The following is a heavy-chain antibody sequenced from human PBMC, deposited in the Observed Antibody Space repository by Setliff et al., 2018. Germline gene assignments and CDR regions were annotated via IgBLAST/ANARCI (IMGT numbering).Heavy chain of an antibody. CDR3: AADYYDSSGYGY. CDR1: GYTLTELS. J-gene: IGHJ4*02. V-gene: IGHV1-24*01. CDR2: FDPEDGET. D-gene: IGHD3-22*01. Sequence: ASVKVSCKVSGYTLTELSMHWVRQAPGKGLEWMGGFDPEDGETIYAQRFQGRVTMTEDTSTDTAYMELSSLRSEDTAVYYCAADYYDSSGYGYWGQGTLVTVSS.